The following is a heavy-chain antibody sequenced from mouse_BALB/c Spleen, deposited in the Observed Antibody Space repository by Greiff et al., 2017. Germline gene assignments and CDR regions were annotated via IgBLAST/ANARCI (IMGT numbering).Heavy chain of an antibody. CDR2: IWSGGST. V-gene: IGHV2-4-1*01. D-gene: IGHD2-3*01. CDR1: GFSLTSYG. CDR3: ARKDGSGYYAMDY. J-gene: IGHJ4*01. Sequence: QVQLQQSGPGLVQPSQSLSITCTVSGFSLTSYGVHWVRQSPGKGLEWLGVIWSGGSTDYNAAFISRLSISKDNSKSQVFFKMNSLQADDTAIYYCARKDGSGYYAMDYWGQGTSVTVSS.